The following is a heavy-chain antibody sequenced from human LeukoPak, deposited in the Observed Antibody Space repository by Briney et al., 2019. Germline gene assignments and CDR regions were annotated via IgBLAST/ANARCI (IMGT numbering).Heavy chain of an antibody. CDR1: GGSISGYY. CDR2: IYYIGSS. D-gene: IGHD4-11*01. Sequence: SEILSLTCTVSGGSISGYYWSWIRQPPGKGLEWIGYIYYIGSSTYIPSLRRRVTISVDRSRNQFSLRLTSVTAADTALYYCARGGTTVTTFNYFDLWGQGTLVTVSS. J-gene: IGHJ4*02. V-gene: IGHV4-59*01. CDR3: ARGGTTVTTFNYFDL.